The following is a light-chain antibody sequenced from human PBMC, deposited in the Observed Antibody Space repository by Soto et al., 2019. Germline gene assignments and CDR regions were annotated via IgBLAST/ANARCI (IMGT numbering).Light chain of an antibody. CDR1: TSDIGAYNY. CDR3: SSYAGSAYV. J-gene: IGLJ1*01. Sequence: QSALTQPPSASGSPGQSVTISCTGTTSDIGAYNYVSWYQQRPGKAPKLMIYEVSKRPSGVPDRFSGSKSGNTASLTVSGLQAEDEADYYCSSYAGSAYVFGTGTKVTVL. CDR2: EVS. V-gene: IGLV2-8*01.